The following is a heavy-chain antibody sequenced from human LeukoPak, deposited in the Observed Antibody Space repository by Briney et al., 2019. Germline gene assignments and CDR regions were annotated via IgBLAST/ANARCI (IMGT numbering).Heavy chain of an antibody. CDR2: IQFDGSPK. J-gene: IGHJ5*02. CDR1: GFTFSNYG. Sequence: GGSLRLPCAASGFTFSNYGMHWVRQAPGKGLEWVAFIQFDGSPKLYADSVKGRFAISRDNSKNTLYLQMNSLTAEDTALYHCAKDRCSSTSCVNRFDPWGQGTLVTVSS. D-gene: IGHD2-2*01. CDR3: AKDRCSSTSCVNRFDP. V-gene: IGHV3-30*02.